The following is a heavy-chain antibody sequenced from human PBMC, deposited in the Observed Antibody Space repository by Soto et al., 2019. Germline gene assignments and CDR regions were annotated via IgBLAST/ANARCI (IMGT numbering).Heavy chain of an antibody. CDR2: IYHRGAT. CDR1: GSSINRGYY. V-gene: IGHV4-38-2*01. J-gene: IGHJ4*02. D-gene: IGHD3-22*01. CDR3: AWYQYDSIGHDYDY. Sequence: SRTLSLTCSVSGSSINRGYYWGWIRQAPGKGLEWIGSIYHRGATYYAPSLKARAAISLNTSNNHFTLRLPSVTVADTAIYYCAWYQYDSIGHDYDYWGQGALVTVSS.